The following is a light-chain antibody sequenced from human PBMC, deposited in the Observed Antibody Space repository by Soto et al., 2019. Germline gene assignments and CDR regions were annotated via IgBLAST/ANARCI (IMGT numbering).Light chain of an antibody. V-gene: IGKV4-1*01. Sequence: DIVMTQSPDSLAVSLGERATINCMSSQSVLYNSNNKNYLAWYQQKPGQPPKLLIYWASTRESGVPDRFSGSGFGTDFTLTISSLQAEDVAVYYCQQYYSPWTFGQGTKVEIK. J-gene: IGKJ1*01. CDR2: WAS. CDR3: QQYYSPWT. CDR1: QSVLYNSNNKNY.